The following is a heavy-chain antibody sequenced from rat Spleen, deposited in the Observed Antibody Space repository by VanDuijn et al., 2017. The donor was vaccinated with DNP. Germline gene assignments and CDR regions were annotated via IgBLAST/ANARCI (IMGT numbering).Heavy chain of an antibody. J-gene: IGHJ3*01. D-gene: IGHD1-11*01. Sequence: EVQLVESGGGLVQPGRSLKLSCAASGFTFSDYYMAWVRQAPKKGLEWVATINYDGTRTYYRDSVKGRFTISRDNSKNTQYLQMDSLRSEDTATYFCTTGVYGGYEDWFAYWGQGTLVTVSS. V-gene: IGHV5-7*01. CDR3: TTGVYGGYEDWFAY. CDR1: GFTFSDYY. CDR2: INYDGTRT.